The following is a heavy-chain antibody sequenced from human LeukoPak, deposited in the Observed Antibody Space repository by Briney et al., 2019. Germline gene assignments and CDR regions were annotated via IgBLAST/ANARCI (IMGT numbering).Heavy chain of an antibody. Sequence: TGGSLRLSCAASGFIFSNYAVHWVRQAPGKGLEWVALMSYDGSTKYYADSVKGRFSISRDNSKNALYLQMNSLRAEDTAVYYCARAVAGTLYYYYGMDVWGQGTTVTVSS. CDR2: MSYDGSTK. V-gene: IGHV3-30-3*01. CDR3: ARAVAGTLYYYYGMDV. CDR1: GFIFSNYA. J-gene: IGHJ6*02. D-gene: IGHD6-19*01.